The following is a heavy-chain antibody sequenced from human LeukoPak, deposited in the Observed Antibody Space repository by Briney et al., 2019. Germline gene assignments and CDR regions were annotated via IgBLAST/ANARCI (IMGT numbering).Heavy chain of an antibody. D-gene: IGHD3-22*01. Sequence: SETLSLTCAVYGGSFSGYYWSWIRQPPGKGLEWIGEINHSGSTNYNPSLKSRVTISVDTSKNQFSLKLSSVTAADTAVYYCATYDSSGYPYYYYYYGMDVWGQGTTVTVSS. CDR1: GGSFSGYY. V-gene: IGHV4-34*01. CDR2: INHSGST. J-gene: IGHJ6*02. CDR3: ATYDSSGYPYYYYYYGMDV.